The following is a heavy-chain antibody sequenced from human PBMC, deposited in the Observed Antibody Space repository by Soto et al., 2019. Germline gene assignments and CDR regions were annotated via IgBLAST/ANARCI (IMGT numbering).Heavy chain of an antibody. D-gene: IGHD1-26*01. Sequence: GGSLRLSCAASGFTFSSYAMCWVRQAPGKGLEWVSAISGSGGSTYYADSVKGRFTISRDNSKNTLYLQMNSLRAEDTAVYYCAKDVSAEELRTFDYWGQGSLVTVSS. CDR1: GFTFSSYA. J-gene: IGHJ4*02. V-gene: IGHV3-23*01. CDR3: AKDVSAEELRTFDY. CDR2: ISGSGGST.